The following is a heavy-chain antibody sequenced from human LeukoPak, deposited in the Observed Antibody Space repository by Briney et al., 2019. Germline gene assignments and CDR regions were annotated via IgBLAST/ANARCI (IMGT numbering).Heavy chain of an antibody. V-gene: IGHV1-2*02. CDR2: INPNSGGT. J-gene: IGHJ6*03. D-gene: IGHD3-3*01. CDR3: ARDRENFWSGYYDGYYYYMDV. Sequence: ASVKVSCKASGYTFTGYYVHWVRQAPGQGLEWMGWINPNSGGTKYAQKFQGRVAMTSDTSISTAYMELSSLRSDDTAVYFCARDRENFWSGYYDGYYYYMDVWGKGTTVTVSS. CDR1: GYTFTGYY.